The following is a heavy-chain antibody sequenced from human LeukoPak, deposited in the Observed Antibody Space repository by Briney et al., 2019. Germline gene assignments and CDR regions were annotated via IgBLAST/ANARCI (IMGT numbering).Heavy chain of an antibody. V-gene: IGHV3-11*04. Sequence: GGSLRPSCAASGFTFSDYYMSWIRQAPGKGLEWVSYISSSGSTIYYADSVKGRFTISRDNSKNTLYLQMNSLRAEDTAVYYCARDRGYCSGGSCYPNAFDIWGQGTMVTVSS. D-gene: IGHD2-15*01. J-gene: IGHJ3*02. CDR3: ARDRGYCSGGSCYPNAFDI. CDR2: ISSSGSTI. CDR1: GFTFSDYY.